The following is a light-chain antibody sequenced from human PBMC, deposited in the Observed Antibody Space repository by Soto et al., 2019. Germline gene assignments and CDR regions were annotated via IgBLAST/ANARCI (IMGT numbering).Light chain of an antibody. Sequence: DIQMTQSPSTLSASVGDRVTITCRASQSTSSYLAWYQQKPGKAPKLLIYQASSLENGVPSRFSGSGSGTEFSLTISSLQPDDLATYYCQQYRSHSTFGQGTKVDI. CDR1: QSTSSY. J-gene: IGKJ1*01. CDR3: QQYRSHST. CDR2: QAS. V-gene: IGKV1-5*03.